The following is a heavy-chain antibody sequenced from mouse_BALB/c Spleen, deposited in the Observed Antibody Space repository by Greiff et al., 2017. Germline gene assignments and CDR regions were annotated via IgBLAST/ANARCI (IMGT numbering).Heavy chain of an antibody. J-gene: IGHJ2*01. CDR1: GYSITSGYF. CDR2: ISYDGSN. D-gene: IGHD2-3*01. Sequence: EVQVVESGPGLVQPSQSLSLTCSVTGYSITSGYFWNWIRQFPGNQLEWMGYISYDGSNNYNPSLKNRISITRDTSKNQFFLKLNSVTTEDTATYYCARAADGRFDYWGQGTTLTVSA. V-gene: IGHV3-6*02. CDR3: ARAADGRFDY.